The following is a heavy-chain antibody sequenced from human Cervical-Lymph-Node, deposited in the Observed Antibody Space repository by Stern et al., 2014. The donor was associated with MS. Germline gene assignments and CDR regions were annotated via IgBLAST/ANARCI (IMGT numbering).Heavy chain of an antibody. V-gene: IGHV3-23*04. CDR3: AKVEGWNYWSLIDY. CDR1: GFTFRSYA. Sequence: EVQLEESGGGLVQPGGSLRLSCRASGFTFRSYAMSWVRQTPGKGLEWVSTISGTGGSAYYPDSVKGRFTISRDNSNNSLYLQMNNLRAEDTAVYYCAKVEGWNYWSLIDYWGQGTLVTVSS. D-gene: IGHD1-7*01. J-gene: IGHJ4*02. CDR2: ISGTGGSA.